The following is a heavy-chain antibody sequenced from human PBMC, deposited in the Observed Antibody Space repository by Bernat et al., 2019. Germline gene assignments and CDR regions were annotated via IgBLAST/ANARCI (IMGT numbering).Heavy chain of an antibody. CDR2: ISAYNGNT. D-gene: IGHD6-19*01. J-gene: IGHJ4*02. V-gene: IGHV1-18*01. Sequence: QVQLVQSGAEVKKPGASVKVSCKASGYTFTSYGISWVRQAPGQGLEWMGWISAYNGNTNYAQKLQGRVTMTTDTSTSTAYMELRSLRSDDTAGYYCARFPVQQWRVRSEAVDYWGQGTLVTVSS. CDR1: GYTFTSYG. CDR3: ARFPVQQWRVRSEAVDY.